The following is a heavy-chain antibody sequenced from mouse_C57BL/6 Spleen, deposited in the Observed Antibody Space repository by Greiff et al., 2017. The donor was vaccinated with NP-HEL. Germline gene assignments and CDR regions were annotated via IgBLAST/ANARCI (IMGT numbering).Heavy chain of an antibody. V-gene: IGHV1-50*01. CDR3: ARGGSSYEYFDV. CDR1: GYTFTSYW. D-gene: IGHD1-1*01. CDR2: IDPSDSYT. J-gene: IGHJ1*03. Sequence: QVQLHQPGAELVKPGASVKLSCKASGYTFTSYWMQWVKQRPGQGLEWIGEIDPSDSYTNYNQKFKGKATLTVDTSSSTAYMQLSSLTSEDSAVYYCARGGSSYEYFDVWGTGTTVTVSS.